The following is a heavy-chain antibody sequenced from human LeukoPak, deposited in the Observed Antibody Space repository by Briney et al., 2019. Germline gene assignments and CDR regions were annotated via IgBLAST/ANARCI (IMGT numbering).Heavy chain of an antibody. V-gene: IGHV1-69*05. J-gene: IGHJ6*03. Sequence: SVKVSCKASGDTFTTYGLNWVRQAPGQGLEWMGGAVPVYATPNSAQKFQGRVTFTTDESRNTLYMELSSLGSEDTAVYYCVTVVRNYGLDSYYYLDVWGSGTTVTVSS. CDR1: GDTFTTYG. CDR2: AVPVYATP. D-gene: IGHD3-10*01. CDR3: VTVVRNYGLDSYYYLDV.